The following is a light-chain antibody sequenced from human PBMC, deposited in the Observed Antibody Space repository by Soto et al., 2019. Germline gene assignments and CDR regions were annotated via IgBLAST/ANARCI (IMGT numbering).Light chain of an antibody. V-gene: IGKV4-1*01. Sequence: DIVMTQSPASLAVSLGERATINCKSSQSVFYTSDNQNYFAWYQQKPGQPPKLLIYWASTRESGVPDRFSGSGSGTDFTLTISSLQAEDVAVYYCQQHSSTPITFGQGTRLEIK. CDR2: WAS. CDR3: QQHSSTPIT. J-gene: IGKJ5*01. CDR1: QSVFYTSDNQNY.